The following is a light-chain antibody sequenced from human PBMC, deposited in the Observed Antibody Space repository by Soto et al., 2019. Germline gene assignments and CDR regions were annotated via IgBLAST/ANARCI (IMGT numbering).Light chain of an antibody. Sequence: AIQMTQSPSSLSASVGDRAIITCRASQAIRNDLGWYQQKPGKAPKLLIYTASTLQSGVPSRFSGSGSGADFTLTIRSLQPEDSATYYCLHDYSYPRTFGQGTKVEIK. V-gene: IGKV1-6*01. CDR3: LHDYSYPRT. J-gene: IGKJ1*01. CDR1: QAIRND. CDR2: TAS.